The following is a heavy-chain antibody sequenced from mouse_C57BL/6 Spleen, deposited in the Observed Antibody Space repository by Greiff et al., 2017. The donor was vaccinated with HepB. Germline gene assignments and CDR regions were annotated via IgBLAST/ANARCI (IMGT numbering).Heavy chain of an antibody. CDR2: ISGGGGNT. Sequence: EVKLVESGGGLVKPGGSLKLSCAASGFTFSSYTMSWVRQTPEKRLEWVATISGGGGNTYYPDSVKGRFTISRDNAKNTLYLQMSSLRSEDTALFYCARHDYSNYVFAYWGQGTLVTVSA. CDR1: GFTFSSYT. J-gene: IGHJ3*01. D-gene: IGHD2-5*01. CDR3: ARHDYSNYVFAY. V-gene: IGHV5-9*01.